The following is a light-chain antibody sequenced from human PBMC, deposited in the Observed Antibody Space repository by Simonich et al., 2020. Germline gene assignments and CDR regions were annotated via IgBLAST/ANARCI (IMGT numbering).Light chain of an antibody. CDR3: SSYTSSSTWV. J-gene: IGLJ3*02. V-gene: IGLV2-14*03. CDR2: DVS. Sequence: QSALTQPASVSGSPGQSLTISCTGTSSDVGGYNYVSWYQQHPGKAPKLMIYDVSNQPSGVSNRFSGSKSGNTASLTISGLQAEDEADYYCSSYTSSSTWVFGGGTKLTVL. CDR1: SSDVGGYNY.